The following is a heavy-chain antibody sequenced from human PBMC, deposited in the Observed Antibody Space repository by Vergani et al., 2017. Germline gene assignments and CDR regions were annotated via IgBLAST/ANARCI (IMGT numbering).Heavy chain of an antibody. CDR1: GFTFSSYG. CDR2: IRYDGSNK. V-gene: IGHV3-30*02. CDR3: AKDLVYSSSWSAILRYYGMDV. J-gene: IGHJ6*02. Sequence: QVQLVESGGGVVQPGGSLRLSCAASGFTFSSYGMHWVRQAPGKGLGRVAFIRYDGSNKYYADSVKGRFTISRANSKNTLYLQINSLRAEDTAVYYCAKDLVYSSSWSAILRYYGMDVWGQGTTVTVSS. D-gene: IGHD6-13*01.